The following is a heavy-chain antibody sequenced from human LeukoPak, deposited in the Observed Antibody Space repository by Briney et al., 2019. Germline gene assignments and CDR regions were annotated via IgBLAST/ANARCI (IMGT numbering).Heavy chain of an antibody. V-gene: IGHV4-59*12. CDR3: ARDTGGKPYYFDY. Sequence: SETLSLTCTISGGSISTYYWSWIRQPPGKGLEWIGYIYYSGSTNYNPSLKSRVTISVDTSKSQFSLKLTSVTAADTAVYYCARDTGGKPYYFDYWGQGTLVTVSS. J-gene: IGHJ4*02. CDR2: IYYSGST. CDR1: GGSISTYY. D-gene: IGHD4-23*01.